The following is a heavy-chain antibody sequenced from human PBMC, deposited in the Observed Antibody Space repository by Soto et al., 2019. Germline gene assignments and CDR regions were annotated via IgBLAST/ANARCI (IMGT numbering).Heavy chain of an antibody. D-gene: IGHD1-26*01. CDR1: GASISNGDYY. CDR2: IYYSGST. V-gene: IGHV4-31*03. CDR3: ARRYGRAIDY. Sequence: PSETLSLTCTVSGASISNGDYYWSWIRQHPGKGLEWIGYIYYSGSTYYNPSLKSRVTISVDTSKNQFSLKLSSVTAADTDVYYCARRYGRAIDYWGQGTLVTVS. J-gene: IGHJ4*02.